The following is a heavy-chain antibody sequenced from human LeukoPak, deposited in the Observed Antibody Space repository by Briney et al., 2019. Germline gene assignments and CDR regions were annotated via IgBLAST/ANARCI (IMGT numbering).Heavy chain of an antibody. CDR2: IYYSRST. V-gene: IGHV4-39*01. CDR1: CGSISNSSYY. D-gene: IGHD1-26*01. CDR3: ARHFPVGIFYFDY. Sequence: SETLSLTCTVSCGSISNSSYYWGWIRQPPGKGLEGIGSIYYSRSTYYNPSLKIPVTISVDTSKNQFPLNLITVTAADTSVYYCARHFPVGIFYFDYWGQGTLVTVSS. J-gene: IGHJ4*02.